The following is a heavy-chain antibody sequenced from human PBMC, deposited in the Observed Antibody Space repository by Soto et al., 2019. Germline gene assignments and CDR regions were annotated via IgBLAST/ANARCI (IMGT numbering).Heavy chain of an antibody. CDR1: GGSIRDYY. Sequence: QVQLQESGPGLVKPSETLSLTCTVSGGSIRDYYWGWIRQSPGKGLEWIGYIYYTGTTKYNPSLKSRVTISVDSSKNQFSLKLDSVTAADTVVYYCARLGGYYQAFDSWGQGTLVTVSS. D-gene: IGHD3-22*01. CDR2: IYYTGTT. V-gene: IGHV4-59*08. CDR3: ARLGGYYQAFDS. J-gene: IGHJ4*02.